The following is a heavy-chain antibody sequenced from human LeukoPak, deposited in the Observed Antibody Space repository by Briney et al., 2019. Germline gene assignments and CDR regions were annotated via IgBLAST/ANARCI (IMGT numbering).Heavy chain of an antibody. CDR1: GFTVSSNY. CDR3: AKVLVRWAFDI. V-gene: IGHV3-23*01. D-gene: IGHD5-24*01. J-gene: IGHJ3*02. Sequence: GGSLRLSCAASGFTVSSNYMSWVRQAPGKGLEWVSGISGSDETTYADSVKGRFTISRDNSENTLYLQMNSLRAEDTAVYYCAKVLVRWAFDIWGQGTMVTVSS. CDR2: ISGSDETT.